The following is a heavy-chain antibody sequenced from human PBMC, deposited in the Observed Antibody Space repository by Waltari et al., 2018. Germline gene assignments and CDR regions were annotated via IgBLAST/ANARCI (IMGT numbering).Heavy chain of an antibody. D-gene: IGHD6-19*01. CDR2: IRKDGGVK. V-gene: IGHV3-7*01. CDR3: ASQIRYNSGWIPFDY. J-gene: IGHJ4*02. Sequence: EVQLVESGGGLVQPGGSLSVPGVGLGFTDCNYWLTWVRQVPGEGLEWVATIRKDGGVKYYVDSVKGRFTISRDNARNSLFLQMSSLRVEDTAIYYCASQIRYNSGWIPFDYWGQGTLVTVSS. CDR1: GFTDCNYW.